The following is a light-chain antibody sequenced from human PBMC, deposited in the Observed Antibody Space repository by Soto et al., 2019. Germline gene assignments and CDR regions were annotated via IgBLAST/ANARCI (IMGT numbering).Light chain of an antibody. CDR2: GVS. CDR3: QQYSQWPLT. Sequence: VLTQSQGTLSLTPRERATLSCRASQSVSNSYLAWYQQQPGQAPRLLMYGVSTRATGIPARFGGSGSATEFTLTISSLQSEDFAVYYCQQYSQWPLTFGGGTKVDI. V-gene: IGKV3-15*01. CDR1: QSVSNSY. J-gene: IGKJ4*01.